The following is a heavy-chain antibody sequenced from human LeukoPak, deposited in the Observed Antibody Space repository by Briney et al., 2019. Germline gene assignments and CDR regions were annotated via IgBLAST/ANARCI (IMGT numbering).Heavy chain of an antibody. CDR3: AKELWSMGIVGEFDY. CDR2: ISGSGGST. J-gene: IGHJ4*02. V-gene: IGHV3-23*01. Sequence: PGGSLRLSCAASGFTFSSYAMSWVRQAPGKGLEWVSAISGSGGSTYYADSVKGRFTISGDNSKNTPYLQMNSLRAEDTAVYYCAKELWSMGIVGEFDYWGQGTLVTVSS. D-gene: IGHD3-22*01. CDR1: GFTFSSYA.